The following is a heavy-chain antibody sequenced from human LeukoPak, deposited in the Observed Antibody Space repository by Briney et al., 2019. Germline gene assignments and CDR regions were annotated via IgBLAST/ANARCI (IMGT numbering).Heavy chain of an antibody. Sequence: GGSLRLSCAASGFTFSSYWMSWVRQAPGKGLEWVANIKQDGSAKYYVDSVKGRFTISRDNAKNSLYLQMNSLRAEDTAVYYCARDNGNYDYGDAWFDPWGQGTLVTVSS. CDR3: ARDNGNYDYGDAWFDP. CDR2: IKQDGSAK. D-gene: IGHD4-17*01. V-gene: IGHV3-7*03. J-gene: IGHJ5*02. CDR1: GFTFSSYW.